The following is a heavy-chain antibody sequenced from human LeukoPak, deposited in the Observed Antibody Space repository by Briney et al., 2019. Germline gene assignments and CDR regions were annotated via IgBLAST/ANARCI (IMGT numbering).Heavy chain of an antibody. CDR2: ISYDGSNK. CDR1: GFTFSSYG. V-gene: IGHV3-30*18. D-gene: IGHD5-12*01. CDR3: AKDEEGGYDFAGGD. J-gene: IGHJ4*02. Sequence: GGSLRLSCAASGFTFSSYGMHWVRQAPGKGLEWVAVISYDGSNKYYAGSVKGRFTISRDNSKNTLYLQMNSLRAEDTAVYYCAKDEEGGYDFAGGDWGQGTLVTVSS.